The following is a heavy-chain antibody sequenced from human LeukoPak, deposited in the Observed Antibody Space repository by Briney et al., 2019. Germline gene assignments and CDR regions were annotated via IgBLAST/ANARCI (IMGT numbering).Heavy chain of an antibody. V-gene: IGHV3-30-3*01. J-gene: IGHJ4*02. D-gene: IGHD3-22*01. CDR2: ISYDGSNK. Sequence: GGSLRLSCAASGFTFSSYAMHWVRQAPGKGLEWVAVISYDGSNKYYADSVKGRFTISRDDSKNTLYLQMNSLRAEDTAVYYCARAYYDSSGYYEAAHYFDYWGQGTLVTVSS. CDR3: ARAYYDSSGYYEAAHYFDY. CDR1: GFTFSSYA.